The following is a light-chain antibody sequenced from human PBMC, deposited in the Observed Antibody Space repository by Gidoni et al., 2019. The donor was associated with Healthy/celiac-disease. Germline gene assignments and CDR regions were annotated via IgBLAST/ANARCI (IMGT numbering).Light chain of an antibody. J-gene: IGKJ5*01. CDR3: QQSYSTPLIT. CDR1: QSISRY. Sequence: DIQMTQSPSSLSASVGDRVTITCRASQSISRYLNLYQQKPVKAPKLLIYAASSLQSGFPSRFSGSGSGTDVTLTISSLQPEDFETYYCQQSYSTPLITFGQGTRLEIK. CDR2: AAS. V-gene: IGKV1-39*01.